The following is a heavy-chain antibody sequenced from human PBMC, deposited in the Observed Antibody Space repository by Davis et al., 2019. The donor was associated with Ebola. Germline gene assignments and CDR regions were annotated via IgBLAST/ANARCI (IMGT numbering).Heavy chain of an antibody. CDR2: IWYDGSNK. CDR3: AKETAFTWIQLWFIDY. D-gene: IGHD5-18*01. V-gene: IGHV3-33*03. CDR1: GFTFSSYG. J-gene: IGHJ4*02. Sequence: GESLKISCAASGFTFSSYGMHWVRQAPGKGLEWVAVIWYDGSNKYYADSVKGRFTISRDNAKNSLYLQMNSLRAEDTAVYYCAKETAFTWIQLWFIDYWGQGTLVTVSS.